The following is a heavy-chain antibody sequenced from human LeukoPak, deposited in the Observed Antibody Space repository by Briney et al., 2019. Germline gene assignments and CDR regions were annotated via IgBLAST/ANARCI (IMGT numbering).Heavy chain of an antibody. V-gene: IGHV3-48*03. Sequence: GGSLRLSCAASGFTFSSYEVNWVRQAPGKGLEWVSSISSSGHTMNYAGSVKGRFTISRDNAKNSLYLQMSSLRAEDTAVYYCARSYSSSWHDGDYWGQGTLVTVSS. CDR1: GFTFSSYE. D-gene: IGHD6-13*01. J-gene: IGHJ4*02. CDR3: ARSYSSSWHDGDY. CDR2: ISSSGHTM.